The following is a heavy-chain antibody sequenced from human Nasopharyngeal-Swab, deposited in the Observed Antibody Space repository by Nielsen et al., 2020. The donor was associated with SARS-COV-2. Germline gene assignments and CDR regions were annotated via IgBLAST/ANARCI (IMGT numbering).Heavy chain of an antibody. CDR2: INPNSGGT. V-gene: IGHV1-2*04. Sequence: SVKVSCKASGYTFTGYYMHWVRQAPGQGLEWMGWINPNSGGTNYAQKFQGWVTMTRDTSISTAYMELSRLRSDDTAVYYCARDRRDSSGTHNWFDPWGQGTLVTVSS. J-gene: IGHJ5*02. CDR3: ARDRRDSSGTHNWFDP. CDR1: GYTFTGYY. D-gene: IGHD6-19*01.